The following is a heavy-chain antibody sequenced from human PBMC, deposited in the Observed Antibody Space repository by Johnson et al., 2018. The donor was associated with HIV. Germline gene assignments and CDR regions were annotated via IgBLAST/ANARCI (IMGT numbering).Heavy chain of an antibody. V-gene: IGHV3-20*04. CDR3: AKSAPFYYDSPADAFDI. CDR1: GFTFDDYG. J-gene: IGHJ3*02. CDR2: INWNSGST. Sequence: VQLVESGGGVERPGGSLRLSCAASGFTFDDYGMSWVRQAPGQGPECVAVINWNSGSTGYADSVKGRFTISRDNTKNSLYLQMNSLRAEDTAVYYCAKSAPFYYDSPADAFDIWGQGTMVTVSS. D-gene: IGHD3-22*01.